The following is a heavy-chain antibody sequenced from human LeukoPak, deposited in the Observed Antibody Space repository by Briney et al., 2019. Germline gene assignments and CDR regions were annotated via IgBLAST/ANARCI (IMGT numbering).Heavy chain of an antibody. J-gene: IGHJ3*02. Sequence: ASVKVSRKASGYTFTGYYMHWVRQAPGQGLEWMGWINPNSGGTNYAQKFQGWVTMTRDTSISTAYMELSRLRSDDTAVYYCARGESSSLGGESGSYYLRIWGQGTMVTVSS. CDR1: GYTFTGYY. D-gene: IGHD3-10*01. CDR3: ARGESSSLGGESGSYYLRI. V-gene: IGHV1-2*04. CDR2: INPNSGGT.